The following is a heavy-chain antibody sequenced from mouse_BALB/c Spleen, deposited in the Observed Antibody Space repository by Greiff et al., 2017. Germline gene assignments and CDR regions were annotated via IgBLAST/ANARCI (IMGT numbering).Heavy chain of an antibody. CDR1: GFTFTDYY. D-gene: IGHD2-3*01. CDR3: ARDMDGYYPAWFAY. J-gene: IGHJ3*01. V-gene: IGHV7-3*02. Sequence: EVHLVESGGGLVQPGGSLRLSCATSGFTFTDYYMSWVRQPPGKALEWLGFIRNKANGYTTEYSASVKGRFTISRDNSQSILYLQMNTLRAEDSATYYCARDMDGYYPAWFAYWGQGTLVTVSA. CDR2: IRNKANGYTT.